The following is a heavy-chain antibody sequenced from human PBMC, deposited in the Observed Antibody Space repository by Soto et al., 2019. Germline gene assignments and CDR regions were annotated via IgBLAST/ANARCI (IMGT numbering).Heavy chain of an antibody. D-gene: IGHD6-13*01. V-gene: IGHV3-20*04. CDR1: GFTFDDYA. Sequence: EVQLVESGGGVVRPGGSLRLSCAASGFTFDDYAMSWVRQAPGKGLKWVSGVYWNGGGTGYADSVRGRFTISRDNAKNSLFLQMNSLRAEDTALYYCARAGYSSSWHTLYFYYGLDVWGQGTPVTVSS. CDR3: ARAGYSSSWHTLYFYYGLDV. CDR2: VYWNGGGT. J-gene: IGHJ6*02.